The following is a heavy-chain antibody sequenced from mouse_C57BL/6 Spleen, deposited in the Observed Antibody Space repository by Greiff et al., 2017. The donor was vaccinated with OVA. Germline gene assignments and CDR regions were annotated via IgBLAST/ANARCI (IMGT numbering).Heavy chain of an antibody. CDR3: ARVVITTGYFDV. CDR1: GYAFSSYW. V-gene: IGHV1-80*01. D-gene: IGHD1-1*01. Sequence: QVQLQQSGAELVKPGASVKISCKASGYAFSSYWMNWVKQRPGKGLEWIGQIYPGDGDTNYNGKFKGKATLTADKSSSTAYMQLSSLTSEDSAVYFCARVVITTGYFDVWGTGTTVTVSS. CDR2: IYPGDGDT. J-gene: IGHJ1*03.